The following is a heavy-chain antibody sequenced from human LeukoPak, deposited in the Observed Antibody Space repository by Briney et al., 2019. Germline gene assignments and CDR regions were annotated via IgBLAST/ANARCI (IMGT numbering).Heavy chain of an antibody. CDR3: AREEEEYCSSTSCYPVGRFDY. D-gene: IGHD2-2*01. Sequence: GGSLRLSCAASGFTFSSYWMHWVRQAPGKGLVWVSRINSDGSSPSYADSVKGRFTISRDNAKNTLYLQMNSLRAEDTAVFYCAREEEEYCSSTSCYPVGRFDYWGQGTLVTVSS. J-gene: IGHJ4*02. CDR2: INSDGSSP. CDR1: GFTFSSYW. V-gene: IGHV3-74*01.